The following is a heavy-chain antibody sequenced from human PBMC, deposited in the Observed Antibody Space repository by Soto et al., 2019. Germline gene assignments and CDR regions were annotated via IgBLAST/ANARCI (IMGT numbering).Heavy chain of an antibody. Sequence: SETLSLTCTVSGGSISSSSYYWGWIRQPPGKGLEWIGSIYYSGSTYYNPSLKSRVTISVDTSKNHFSLKLSSVTAADTAVYYCARDRYYGGNPDYYYGMDVWGQGTTVT. CDR2: IYYSGST. CDR3: ARDRYYGGNPDYYYGMDV. J-gene: IGHJ6*02. D-gene: IGHD4-17*01. CDR1: GGSISSSSYY. V-gene: IGHV4-39*07.